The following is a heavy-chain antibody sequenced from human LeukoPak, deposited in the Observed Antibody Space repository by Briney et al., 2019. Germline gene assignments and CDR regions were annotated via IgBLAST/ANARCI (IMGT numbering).Heavy chain of an antibody. CDR1: GFSFTNAW. Sequence: GGSLRLSCAASGFSFTNAWMTWVRQAPGKGLEWVGRIRSKANNYATAYAASVKGRFTISRDDSKNTAYLQMNSLKIEDTAVYYCTRPSTTMTTHYNFDYWGQGTLVTVSS. CDR3: TRPSTTMTTHYNFDY. CDR2: IRSKANNYAT. V-gene: IGHV3-73*01. D-gene: IGHD4-17*01. J-gene: IGHJ4*02.